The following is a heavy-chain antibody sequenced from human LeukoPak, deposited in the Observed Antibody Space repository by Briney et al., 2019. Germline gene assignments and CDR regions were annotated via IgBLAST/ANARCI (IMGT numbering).Heavy chain of an antibody. D-gene: IGHD2-2*02. J-gene: IGHJ5*02. CDR1: GGSFSGYY. CDR3: ARGRCYTFLTRGNWFDP. V-gene: IGHV4-34*01. Sequence: PSETLSLTCAVYGGSFSGYYWSWIRQPPGKGLEWIGEINHSGSTNYNPSLKSRVTISVDTSKNQFSLKLSSVTAADTAVYYCARGRCYTFLTRGNWFDPWGQGTLVTVSS. CDR2: INHSGST.